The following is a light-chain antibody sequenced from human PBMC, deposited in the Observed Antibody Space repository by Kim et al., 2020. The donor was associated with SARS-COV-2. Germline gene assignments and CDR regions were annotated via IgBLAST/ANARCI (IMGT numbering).Light chain of an antibody. J-gene: IGLJ3*02. CDR2: INN. CDR3: ATWDDSLSGPV. Sequence: ELTQPPSTSGTPGQRVTISCSGSRSNIGSSSVSWYQQLPGTAPKLVIYINNERPSGVPDRFSGSKSGTSASLAISGLRSEDEADYYCATWDDSLSGPVFGGGTQLTVL. V-gene: IGLV1-47*02. CDR1: RSNIGSSS.